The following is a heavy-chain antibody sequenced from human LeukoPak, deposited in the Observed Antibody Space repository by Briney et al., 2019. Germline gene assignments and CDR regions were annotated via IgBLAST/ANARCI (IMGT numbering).Heavy chain of an antibody. CDR2: IYYSGGST. J-gene: IGHJ4*02. Sequence: PSETLSLTCTVSGGSISSYYWSWIRQPPGKGLEWIGYIYYSGGSTNYNASLKSRVTTSVDTSKNQFSLNLNSVTVADTAVYYCARARYGAPFDYWGQGTLVTVSS. CDR3: ARARYGAPFDY. D-gene: IGHD4/OR15-4a*01. V-gene: IGHV4-59*01. CDR1: GGSISSYY.